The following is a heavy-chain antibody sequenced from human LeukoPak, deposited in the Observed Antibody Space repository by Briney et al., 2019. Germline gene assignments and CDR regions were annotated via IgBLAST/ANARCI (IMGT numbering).Heavy chain of an antibody. V-gene: IGHV4-59*01. D-gene: IGHD2-2*02. J-gene: IGHJ4*02. CDR3: AGPFPSCYTH. Sequence: PSETLSLTCTVSGGSISSYYWSWIRQPPGKGLEWTGYIYYSGSTNYNPSLKSRVTISVDTSKSQFSLKLSSVTAADTAVYYCAGPFPSCYTHWGQGTLVTVSS. CDR2: IYYSGST. CDR1: GGSISSYY.